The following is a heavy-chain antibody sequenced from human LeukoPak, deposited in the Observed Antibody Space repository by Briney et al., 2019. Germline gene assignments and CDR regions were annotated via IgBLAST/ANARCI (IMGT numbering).Heavy chain of an antibody. CDR3: AKDIFGRGPHWYFDL. CDR2: ISGSGGST. D-gene: IGHD3-10*02. J-gene: IGHJ2*01. CDR1: GFTFSSYA. Sequence: GGSLRLSGAASGFTFSSYAMSGGGQAPGKGREGGAAISGSGGSTDYADSVKGRFTISRDNSKNTLYLQMTRLRAEDTAVYYCAKDIFGRGPHWYFDLWGRGTLVTASS. V-gene: IGHV3-23*01.